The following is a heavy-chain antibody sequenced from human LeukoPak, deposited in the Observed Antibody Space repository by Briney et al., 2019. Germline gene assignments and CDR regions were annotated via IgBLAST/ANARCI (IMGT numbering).Heavy chain of an antibody. CDR2: ISGSGGST. CDR3: AKEDKEGGLWFGESRYYYYMDV. V-gene: IGHV3-23*01. J-gene: IGHJ6*03. CDR1: GFTFSSYG. D-gene: IGHD3-10*01. Sequence: PGGSLRLSCAASGFTFSSYGMHWVRQVPGKGLEWVSAISGSGGSTYYADSVKGRFTISRDNSKNTLYLQMNSLKAEDTAVYYCAKEDKEGGLWFGESRYYYYMDVWGKGTTVTVSS.